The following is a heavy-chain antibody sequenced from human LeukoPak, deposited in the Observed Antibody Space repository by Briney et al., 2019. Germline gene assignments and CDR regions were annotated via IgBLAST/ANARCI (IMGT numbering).Heavy chain of an antibody. CDR3: ARGAGYNYPYYFDY. J-gene: IGHJ4*02. CDR1: GFTVSSNY. CDR2: IYGGGNI. V-gene: IGHV3-53*01. D-gene: IGHD5-24*01. Sequence: QSGGSLRLSCAASGFTVSSNYMNWVRQAPGKGLEWVSVIYGGGNIYYADSVKGRFTISGDNSKNTLYLQMNSLRAEDTAVYYCARGAGYNYPYYFDYWGQGTLVTVSS.